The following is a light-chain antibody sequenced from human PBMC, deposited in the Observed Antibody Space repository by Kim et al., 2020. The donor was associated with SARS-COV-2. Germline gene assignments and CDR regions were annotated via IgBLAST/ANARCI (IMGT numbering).Light chain of an antibody. CDR3: QVWDSSSDHRVV. CDR2: YDS. Sequence: PGKTARIPCGGNSIGSKSVHGYQEKPGQAPVLVISYDSDRPSGIPERFSGSNSGNTATLTISRVEAGDEADYYCQVWDSSSDHRVVFGGGTQLTVL. CDR1: SIGSKS. V-gene: IGLV3-21*04. J-gene: IGLJ2*01.